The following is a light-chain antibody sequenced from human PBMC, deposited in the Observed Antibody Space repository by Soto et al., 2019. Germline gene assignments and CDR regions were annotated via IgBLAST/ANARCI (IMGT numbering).Light chain of an antibody. CDR1: QVFGSS. V-gene: IGKV3-15*01. J-gene: IGKJ1*01. Sequence: EIVMTQFPATLSVSPGERATFSCRASQVFGSSLAWYQQKPGQAPRLLIYDASTRATGIPARFSVSGSGTEFSLTISRIQSEDSAVYYCQKYSDWPLTFGQGTKVEIK. CDR2: DAS. CDR3: QKYSDWPLT.